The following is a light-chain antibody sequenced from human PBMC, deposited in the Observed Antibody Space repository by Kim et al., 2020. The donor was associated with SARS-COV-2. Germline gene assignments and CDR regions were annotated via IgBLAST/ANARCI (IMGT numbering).Light chain of an antibody. Sequence: AWGQKVRITCQGDRLRSYYATWYPQKPGQAPILVIYGKNNRPSGIPDRFSGSSSGNTASLTITGTLAGDEADYYCNSRDSNDNVVFGGGTQLTVL. CDR2: GKN. CDR1: RLRSYY. CDR3: NSRDSNDNVV. J-gene: IGLJ2*01. V-gene: IGLV3-19*01.